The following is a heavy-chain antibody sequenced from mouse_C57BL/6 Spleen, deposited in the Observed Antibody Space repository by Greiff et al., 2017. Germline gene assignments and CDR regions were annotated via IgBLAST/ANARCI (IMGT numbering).Heavy chain of an antibody. V-gene: IGHV1-50*01. Sequence: QVHVKQPGAELVKPGASVKLSCKASGYTFTSYWMQWVKQRPGQGLEWIGEIDPSDSNTNYNQKFKGKATLTVDTSSSTAYMQLSSLTSEDSAVXYCATTVGYFDYWGQGTTLTVSS. CDR3: ATTVGYFDY. J-gene: IGHJ2*01. CDR1: GYTFTSYW. D-gene: IGHD1-1*01. CDR2: IDPSDSNT.